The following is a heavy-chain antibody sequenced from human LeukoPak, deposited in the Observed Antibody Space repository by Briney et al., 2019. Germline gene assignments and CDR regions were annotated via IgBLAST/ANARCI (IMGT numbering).Heavy chain of an antibody. V-gene: IGHV4-59*01. Sequence: SETLSLTCTVSGGSISSYYWSWIRQPPGKGLEWIGYIYYSGSTNYNPSLKSRVTISVDTSKNQFSLKLSSVTAADTAVYYCARDAGYCSSTSCYQPQGWFDPWGQGTLVTVSS. CDR1: GGSISSYY. J-gene: IGHJ5*02. CDR3: ARDAGYCSSTSCYQPQGWFDP. CDR2: IYYSGST. D-gene: IGHD2-2*01.